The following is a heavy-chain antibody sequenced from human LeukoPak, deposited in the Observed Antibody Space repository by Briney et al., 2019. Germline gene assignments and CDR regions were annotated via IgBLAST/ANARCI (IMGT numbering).Heavy chain of an antibody. CDR2: INPNSGGT. Sequence: ASVKVSCKASGYTFTGSYMDWVRQAPGQGLEWMGRINPNSGGTNYVQKFRGRVTMTRDTSITTAYMELSRLRSDDTAVYYCASGYSSSSGFDYWGQGTLVTVSS. CDR3: ASGYSSSSGFDY. J-gene: IGHJ4*02. V-gene: IGHV1-2*06. CDR1: GYTFTGSY. D-gene: IGHD6-6*01.